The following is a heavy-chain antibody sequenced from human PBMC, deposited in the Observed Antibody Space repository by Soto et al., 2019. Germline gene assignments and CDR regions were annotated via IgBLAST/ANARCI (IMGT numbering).Heavy chain of an antibody. Sequence: GGSLRLSCAASGFTFSNAWIHWVRQAPGKGLEWVGRIKSKTDGGTTDHAAPVKGRFTISRDDSKNTVYLQMNSLKSEDSAVYYCIYYYDSSTYFRVDYWGQGTLVTVSS. CDR2: IKSKTDGGTT. V-gene: IGHV3-15*01. J-gene: IGHJ4*02. CDR3: IYYYDSSTYFRVDY. CDR1: GFTFSNAW. D-gene: IGHD3-22*01.